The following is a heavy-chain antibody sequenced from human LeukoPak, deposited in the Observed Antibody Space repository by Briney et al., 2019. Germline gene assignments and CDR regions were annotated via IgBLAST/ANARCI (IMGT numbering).Heavy chain of an antibody. CDR2: IYYSRST. CDR1: GGSISSGGYY. J-gene: IGHJ3*02. V-gene: IGHV4-31*03. D-gene: IGHD3-22*01. Sequence: SETLSLTCTVSGGSISSGGYYWSWLRQHPGKGLEWIGYIYYSRSTYYNPSLKSRVTISVDTSKNQFSLKLSSVTAADTAVYYCAAPGDIGSGYFHDAFDIWGQGTMVTVSS. CDR3: AAPGDIGSGYFHDAFDI.